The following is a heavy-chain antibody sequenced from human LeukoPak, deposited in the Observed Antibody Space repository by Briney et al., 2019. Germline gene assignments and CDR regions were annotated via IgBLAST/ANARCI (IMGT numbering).Heavy chain of an antibody. CDR2: ISLTGLT. D-gene: IGHD2-8*01. J-gene: IGHJ4*02. Sequence: SETLSLACGVSGGSISNTNWWSWVRQPPGQGLEWIGEISLTGLTNYNPSLESRVSVSLDKSKNQLSLNLTSVTAADTAVYYCSRENGAFSPFGYWGQGTLVTVPS. V-gene: IGHV4-4*02. CDR1: GGSISNTNW. CDR3: SRENGAFSPFGY.